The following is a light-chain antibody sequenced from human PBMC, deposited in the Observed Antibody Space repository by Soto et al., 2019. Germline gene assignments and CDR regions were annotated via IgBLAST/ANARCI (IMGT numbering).Light chain of an antibody. V-gene: IGLV1-47*01. J-gene: IGLJ3*02. Sequence: QSVLTQPPSASGTPGQRVTISCSGSSSNIGSNYVYWYQQLPGTAPKLLIYYNSLRPSGVPDRFSGSKSDTSASLAISGLRSEDEADYYCSAWDDSLRAVMFGGGTQLTVL. CDR2: YNS. CDR3: SAWDDSLRAVM. CDR1: SSNIGSNY.